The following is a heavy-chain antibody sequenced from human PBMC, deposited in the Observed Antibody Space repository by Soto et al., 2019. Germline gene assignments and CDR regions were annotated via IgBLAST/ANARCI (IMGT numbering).Heavy chain of an antibody. V-gene: IGHV3-15*07. CDR3: VWFGGGYHYFGLDV. D-gene: IGHD3-10*01. J-gene: IGHJ6*02. CDR2: IKSKGGGGTT. CDR1: GLTFSSAW. Sequence: EVQLVESGGGLVKPGGSLRLSCVVSGLTFSSAWMNWVRQAPGKGLEWVGRIKSKGGGGTTDYAAPVKGRFTISRDDYKNKLFLKMQSLKTEDAAVYYCVWFGGGYHYFGLDVWGQGTTVIVSS.